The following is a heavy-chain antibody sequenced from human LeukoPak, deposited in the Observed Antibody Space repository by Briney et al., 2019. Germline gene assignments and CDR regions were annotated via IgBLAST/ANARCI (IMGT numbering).Heavy chain of an antibody. CDR3: ARAGFFGSGTYLYDY. V-gene: IGHV3-74*01. CDR1: GFTFSSYW. CDR2: INTDGYST. D-gene: IGHD3-10*01. Sequence: GGSLRLSCAASGFTFSSYWMHWVRQAPGKGLVWVSRINTDGYSTSHADSVNGRFTISRDNAKSTLFLQMNSLRDEDTAVYYCARAGFFGSGTYLYDYWGQGNPGHRLL. J-gene: IGHJ4*02.